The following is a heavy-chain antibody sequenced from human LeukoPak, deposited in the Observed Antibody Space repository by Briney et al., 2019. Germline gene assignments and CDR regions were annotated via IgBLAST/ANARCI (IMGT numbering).Heavy chain of an antibody. Sequence: SETLSLTCTVSGDSISSYYWSWIRQPPGKGLEWIGYIYTSGGTNYISSLKGRVTISIYTSKNQISLKLRSVTAADSAVYCCARLTRLSTSPDRYYLDYWGQGTLVTVSS. J-gene: IGHJ4*02. CDR1: GDSISSYY. CDR3: ARLTRLSTSPDRYYLDY. V-gene: IGHV4-4*09. D-gene: IGHD6-6*01. CDR2: IYTSGGT.